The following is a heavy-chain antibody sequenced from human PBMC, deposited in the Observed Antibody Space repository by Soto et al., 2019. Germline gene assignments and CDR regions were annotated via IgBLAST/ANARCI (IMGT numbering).Heavy chain of an antibody. CDR1: GFTFSSYG. CDR3: ATGQYCSGGSCYFNPSAY. J-gene: IGHJ4*02. Sequence: GGSLRLSCGASGFTFSSYGMHWVRQDPGKGLEWVAGISYDGSYKYYADSVKGRCTISRDNSKNTLYVQMSSLKTEDTAVYYCATGQYCSGGSCYFNPSAYWGQGTLVTVSS. CDR2: ISYDGSYK. V-gene: IGHV3-30*03. D-gene: IGHD2-15*01.